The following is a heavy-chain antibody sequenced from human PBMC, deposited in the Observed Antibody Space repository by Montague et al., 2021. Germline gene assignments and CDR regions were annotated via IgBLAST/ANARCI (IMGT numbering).Heavy chain of an antibody. Sequence: SETLSLTCTVSGSSISSSSYYWGWIRQPPGKGLEWIGSLYYSGCTYYNPSPKSRVTISVDTSKNQFSLKLSSVTAADTAVYYCARHSGRDTIFGVVIIPDAFGIWEQGTMASVAS. CDR1: GSSISSSSYY. D-gene: IGHD3-3*01. V-gene: IGHV4-39*01. CDR3: ARHSGRDTIFGVVIIPDAFGI. J-gene: IGHJ3*02. CDR2: LYYSGCT.